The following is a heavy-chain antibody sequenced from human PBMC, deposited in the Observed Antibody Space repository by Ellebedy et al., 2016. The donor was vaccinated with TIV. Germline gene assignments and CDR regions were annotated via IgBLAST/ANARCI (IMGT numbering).Heavy chain of an antibody. V-gene: IGHV3-30*18. Sequence: GESLKISCAASGFSFSTYGMHWVRQAPGKGLEWVAVIAYYGINKFYADSVKGRFTISRDNSKNTLYLQMNSLRAEDTALYFCAKNYHESSGSFVDNWGQGTLVTVSS. J-gene: IGHJ4*02. CDR1: GFSFSTYG. CDR2: IAYYGINK. CDR3: AKNYHESSGSFVDN. D-gene: IGHD3-22*01.